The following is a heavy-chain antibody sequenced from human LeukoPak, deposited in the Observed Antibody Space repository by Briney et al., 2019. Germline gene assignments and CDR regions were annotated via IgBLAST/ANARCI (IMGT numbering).Heavy chain of an antibody. CDR1: GFTFSSYA. V-gene: IGHV3-23*01. CDR2: ISGSGDST. J-gene: IGHJ4*02. D-gene: IGHD3-22*01. CDR3: ARGAYYYED. Sequence: QPGGSLRLSCAASGFTFSSYAMGWVRQAPGKGLEWVSVISGSGDSTYSADSVKGRFTISRDNAKNSLYLQMNSLRAEDTAVYYCARGAYYYEDWGQGTLVTVSS.